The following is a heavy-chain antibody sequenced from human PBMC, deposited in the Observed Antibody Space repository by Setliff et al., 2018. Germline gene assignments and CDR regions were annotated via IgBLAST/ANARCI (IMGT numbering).Heavy chain of an antibody. J-gene: IGHJ5*02. CDR3: ARDPNGDYVGAFDP. V-gene: IGHV3-23*03. Sequence: HPGGSLRLSCAASGFTFSTYAMSWVRQAPGKGLEWVSTIYSGDRNAFYTDSVKGRFTIFRDGSKNTLYLQMTSLRAEDTASYYCARDPNGDYVGAFDPWGQGILVTVS. CDR2: IYSGDRNA. D-gene: IGHD4-17*01. CDR1: GFTFSTYA.